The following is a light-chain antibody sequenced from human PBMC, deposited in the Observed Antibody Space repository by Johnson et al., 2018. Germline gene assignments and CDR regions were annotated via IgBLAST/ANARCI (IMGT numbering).Light chain of an antibody. J-gene: IGLJ1*01. CDR2: ENN. CDR1: SSNIGNNY. CDR3: GTWGRRLSAGNV. V-gene: IGLV1-51*02. Sequence: QSVLTQPPSVSAAPGQKVTISCSGSSSNIGNNYVSWYQQLPGTAPKLLIYENNKRPSGIPDRFSGSKSGTSATLGITGLQTGAESDYYCGTWGRRLSAGNVFGTGTKVTVL.